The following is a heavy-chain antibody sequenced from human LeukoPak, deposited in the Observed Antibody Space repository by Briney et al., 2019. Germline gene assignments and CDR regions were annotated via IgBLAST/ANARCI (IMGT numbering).Heavy chain of an antibody. V-gene: IGHV1-69*05. CDR2: IIPIFGTA. Sequence: SVKVSCKASGGTFSIYAISWVRQAPGQGLEWMGRIIPIFGTANYAQKFQGRVTITTDESTSTAYMQLSSLRSEDTAVYYCPRATHGDSHLYYWGQGTLVTVSS. CDR1: GGTFSIYA. D-gene: IGHD4-17*01. CDR3: PRATHGDSHLYY. J-gene: IGHJ4*02.